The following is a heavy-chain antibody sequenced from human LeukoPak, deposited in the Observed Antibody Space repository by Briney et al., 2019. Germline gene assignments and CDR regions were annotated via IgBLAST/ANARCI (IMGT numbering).Heavy chain of an antibody. CDR3: ARERDYSNAYVMDV. CDR2: FYTSGST. D-gene: IGHD4-11*01. Sequence: SETLSLICTVSGGSISDYYWSWIRQPARKGLEWIGRFYTSGSTNYNPSLKSRVTMSVDTSKNQFSLRLSSVTAADTAVYYCARERDYSNAYVMDVWGQGTTVTVSS. V-gene: IGHV4-4*07. J-gene: IGHJ6*02. CDR1: GGSISDYY.